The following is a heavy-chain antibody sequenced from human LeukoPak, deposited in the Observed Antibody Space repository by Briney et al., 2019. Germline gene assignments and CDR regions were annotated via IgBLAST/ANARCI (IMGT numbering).Heavy chain of an antibody. CDR1: GGSINNNKW. D-gene: IGHD3-9*01. CDR3: ARRRYYDILTGYVYYFDY. J-gene: IGHJ4*02. CDR2: VYYSGST. Sequence: SETLSLTCVVSGGSINNNKWWSWVRQPPGKGLEWIGDVYYSGSTNYNPSLRSRVTMSVDKSKNQFSLKLNSVTAADTAVYYCARRRYYDILTGYVYYFDYWGQGTLVTVSS. V-gene: IGHV4-4*02.